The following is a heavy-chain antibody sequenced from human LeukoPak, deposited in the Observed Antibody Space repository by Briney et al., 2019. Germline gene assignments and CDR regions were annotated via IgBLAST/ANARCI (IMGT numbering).Heavy chain of an antibody. CDR2: INPNSGGT. V-gene: IGHV1-2*02. CDR1: GCTFTGYY. D-gene: IGHD2-21*02. Sequence: GASVKVSCTASGCTFTGYYMHWVRQAPGQGLEWMGWINPNSGGTNYAQKFQGRVTMTRDTSISTAYMELSRLRSDDTAVYYCARSGHSGVTLDPYYYYYMDVWGKGTTVTVSS. J-gene: IGHJ6*03. CDR3: ARSGHSGVTLDPYYYYYMDV.